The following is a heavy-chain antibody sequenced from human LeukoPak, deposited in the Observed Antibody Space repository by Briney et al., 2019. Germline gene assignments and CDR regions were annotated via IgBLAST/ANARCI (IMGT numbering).Heavy chain of an antibody. J-gene: IGHJ4*02. V-gene: IGHV4-30-4*08. CDR1: GGSISSGDYY. D-gene: IGHD6-13*01. Sequence: SETLSLTCTVSGGSISSGDYYWSWIRQPRGKGLEWIGYIYYSGSTYYNPSLKSRVTISVDTSKNQFSLKLSSVTAADTAVYYCARGEAAAGPWDYWGQGTLVTVSS. CDR3: ARGEAAAGPWDY. CDR2: IYYSGST.